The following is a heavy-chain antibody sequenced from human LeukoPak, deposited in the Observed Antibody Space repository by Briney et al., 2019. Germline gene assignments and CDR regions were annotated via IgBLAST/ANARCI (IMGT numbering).Heavy chain of an antibody. CDR2: IYYSGST. D-gene: IGHD4-17*01. J-gene: IGHJ3*02. CDR3: AREETTVTIPDAFDI. CDR1: GGSVSSGSYY. V-gene: IGHV4-61*01. Sequence: KTSETLSLTCTVSGGSVSSGSYYWSWIRQPPGKGLERIGYIYYSGSTNYNPSLKSRVTISVDTSKNQFSLKLSSVTAADTAVYYCAREETTVTIPDAFDIWGQGTMVTVSS.